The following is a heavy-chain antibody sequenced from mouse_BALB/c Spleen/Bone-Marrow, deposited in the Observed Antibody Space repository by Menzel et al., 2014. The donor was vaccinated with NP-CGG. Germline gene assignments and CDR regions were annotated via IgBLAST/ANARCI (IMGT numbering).Heavy chain of an antibody. CDR3: ANYYCGSSLFAY. CDR2: IDPANGNT. J-gene: IGHJ3*01. D-gene: IGHD1-1*01. CDR1: GFNIKDTY. V-gene: IGHV14-3*02. Sequence: EVQLQQSGAELVKPGASVKLSCTASGFNIKDTYMHWVKQRPEQGLEWIGRIDPANGNTKYDPKFQGKATITADTSSNTAYLQLSCLASEVTAVDYCANYYCGSSLFAYWGQGTLVTVSA.